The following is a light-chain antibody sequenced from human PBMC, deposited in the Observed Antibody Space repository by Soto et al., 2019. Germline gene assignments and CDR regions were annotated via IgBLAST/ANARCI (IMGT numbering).Light chain of an antibody. Sequence: EIVLTQSPATLSLSPGERATLSCRASQSVSSYLAWYQQKPGQAPRLLIYDASNRATGIPARFSGSGSGTDFTLTISGLEPEDFAVYYCQQRSNWPPRTFGQGTRLEIK. J-gene: IGKJ5*01. V-gene: IGKV3-11*01. CDR2: DAS. CDR3: QQRSNWPPRT. CDR1: QSVSSY.